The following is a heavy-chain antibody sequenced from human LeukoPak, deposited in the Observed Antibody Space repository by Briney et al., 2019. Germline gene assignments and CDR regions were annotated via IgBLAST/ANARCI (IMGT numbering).Heavy chain of an antibody. CDR1: GGSISSYY. CDR3: ARVVWWFDP. V-gene: IGHV4-59*01. CDR2: IYYSGST. Sequence: SETLSLTCTVSGGSISSYYWSWIRQPPGKGLEWIGYIYYSGSTNYNPSLKSRVTISVDTSKNQFSLKLSSVTAADTAVYYCARVVWWFDPWGQGTLVTVSS. J-gene: IGHJ5*02. D-gene: IGHD3-16*01.